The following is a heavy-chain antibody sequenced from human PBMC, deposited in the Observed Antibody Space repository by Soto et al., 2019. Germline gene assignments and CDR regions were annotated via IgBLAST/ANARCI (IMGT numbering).Heavy chain of an antibody. CDR1: GYTFTSYG. CDR3: AREGWYFDYYGMDV. CDR2: ISSYNGNT. Sequence: VASVKVSCKASGYTFTSYGISWVRQAPGQGLEWMGWISSYNGNTNYAQKLQGRVTMTTDTSTSTAYMELRSLRSDDTAVYYCAREGWYFDYYGMDVWGQGTTVTVSS. J-gene: IGHJ6*02. D-gene: IGHD6-19*01. V-gene: IGHV1-18*01.